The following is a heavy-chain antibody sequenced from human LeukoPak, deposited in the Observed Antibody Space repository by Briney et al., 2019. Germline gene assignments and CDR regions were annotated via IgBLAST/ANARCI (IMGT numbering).Heavy chain of an antibody. CDR3: ARSLELRFFDY. V-gene: IGHV1-2*04. CDR1: GYTFTGYY. J-gene: IGHJ4*02. Sequence: ASVKVSCKASGYTFTGYYMHWVRQPPGQGLEWMGWINPNSGGTNYAQKFQGWVTMTRDTSISTAYMELSRLRSDDTAVYYCARSLELRFFDYWGQGTLVTVSS. D-gene: IGHD1-7*01. CDR2: INPNSGGT.